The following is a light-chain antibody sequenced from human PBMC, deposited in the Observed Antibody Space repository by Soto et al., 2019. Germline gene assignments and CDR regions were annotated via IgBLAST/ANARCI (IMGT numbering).Light chain of an antibody. J-gene: IGKJ1*01. Sequence: EIVLTPSPATLSFSPGERATLSCRASQSVSSYLAWYQQKPGQAPRLLIYDASNRATGIPARFSGSGSGTDFTLTISSLESEDFAVYYCQQYNNWWTFGQGTKVDIK. CDR3: QQYNNWWT. V-gene: IGKV3-11*01. CDR2: DAS. CDR1: QSVSSY.